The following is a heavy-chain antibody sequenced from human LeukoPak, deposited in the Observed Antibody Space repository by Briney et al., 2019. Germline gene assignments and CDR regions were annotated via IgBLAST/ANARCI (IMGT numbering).Heavy chain of an antibody. V-gene: IGHV4-39*07. CDR1: GGSISSSSYY. CDR3: ARGNGYDFWSGYSWFDP. CDR2: INHSGST. Sequence: PSETLSLTCTVSGGSISSSSYYWGWIRQPPGKGLEWIGEINHSGSTNYNPSLKSRVTISVDTSKNQFSLKLSSVTAADTAVYYCARGNGYDFWSGYSWFDPWGQGILVTVSS. D-gene: IGHD3-3*01. J-gene: IGHJ5*02.